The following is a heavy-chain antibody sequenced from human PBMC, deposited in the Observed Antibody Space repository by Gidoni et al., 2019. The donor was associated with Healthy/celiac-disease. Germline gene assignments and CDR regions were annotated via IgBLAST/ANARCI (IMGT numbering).Heavy chain of an antibody. CDR3: AKESYQLLGYYYYGMDV. V-gene: IGHV3-30*18. CDR2: ISYDGSNK. D-gene: IGHD2-2*01. Sequence: QVQLVESGGGVVQPGSSLRLSCAASCFTFSSYGMHWVRQAPGKGLEWWAVISYDGSNKYYADSVKGRFTISRDNSKNTLYLQMNSLRAEDTAVYYCAKESYQLLGYYYYGMDVWGQGTTVTVSS. J-gene: IGHJ6*02. CDR1: CFTFSSYG.